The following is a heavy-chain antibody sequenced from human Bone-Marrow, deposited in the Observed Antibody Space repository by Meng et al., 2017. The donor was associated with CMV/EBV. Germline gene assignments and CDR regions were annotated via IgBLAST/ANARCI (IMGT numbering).Heavy chain of an antibody. D-gene: IGHD3-3*01. CDR3: TRDSGVGVVIDS. J-gene: IGHJ5*01. CDR1: GFTFGRHS. CDR2: IGSSRSSYI. Sequence: GEYLKISCVTSGFTFGRHSMNWVRQAPGRGLECVSTIGSSRSSYIYYRDSVKGRFTISRDNAKNSLYLHMNSLRAEDTAVYYCTRDSGVGVVIDSWGQGTLVTVSS. V-gene: IGHV3-21*01.